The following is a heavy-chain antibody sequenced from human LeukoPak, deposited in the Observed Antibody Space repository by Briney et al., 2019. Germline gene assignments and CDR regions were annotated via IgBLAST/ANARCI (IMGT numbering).Heavy chain of an antibody. V-gene: IGHV4-4*07. D-gene: IGHD3-22*01. CDR1: GGSINSYY. CDR2: IYTSGTT. Sequence: SETLSLTCTVSGGSINSYYWSWIRQPAGKGLEWIGRIYTSGTTNYNPSLKSRVTMSVDTSKNHYSLQLRSVTAADTAVYYCASTTYDYDTSGHYFLDYWGQGSLVTVSS. J-gene: IGHJ4*02. CDR3: ASTTYDYDTSGHYFLDY.